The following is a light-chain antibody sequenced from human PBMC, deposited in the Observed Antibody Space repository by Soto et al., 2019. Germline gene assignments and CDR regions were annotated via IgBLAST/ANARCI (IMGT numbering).Light chain of an antibody. V-gene: IGKV3-20*01. CDR3: QQYGTSPLT. J-gene: IGKJ4*01. CDR1: QTVSSNY. CDR2: SAS. Sequence: EIVLTQSPGTLSLSPGERATLSCRARQTVSSNYLVWYQQKPGQAPRLLIYSASTRATGIPDRFSGSGSGTDFTLTSSRLEPEDFAVYYCQQYGTSPLTFGGGTKVDIK.